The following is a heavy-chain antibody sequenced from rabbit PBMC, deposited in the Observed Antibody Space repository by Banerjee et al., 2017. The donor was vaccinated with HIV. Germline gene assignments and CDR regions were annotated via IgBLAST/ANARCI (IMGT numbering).Heavy chain of an antibody. CDR3: ARDLAGVTGWNFGL. CDR2: GSA. J-gene: IGHJ4*01. Sequence: GSAAYASWVNGRFTISSDNTQNTVSLQMSSLTAADTATYFCARDLAGVTGWNFGLWGPVSMV. D-gene: IGHD4-1*01. V-gene: IGHV1S8*01.